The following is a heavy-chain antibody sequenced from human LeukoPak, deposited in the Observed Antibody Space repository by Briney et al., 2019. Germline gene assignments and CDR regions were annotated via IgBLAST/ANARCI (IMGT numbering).Heavy chain of an antibody. CDR2: INPNSGGT. J-gene: IGHJ5*02. CDR3: ARDRSVRGIMVRGVITWFDP. D-gene: IGHD3-10*01. Sequence: ASVKVSCKASGYTFTGYYMHWVRQAPGQGLEWMGWINPNSGGTNYAQKFQGRVTMTRDTSISTAYMELSRLRSDATAVYYCARDRSVRGIMVRGVITWFDPWGQGTLVTVSS. CDR1: GYTFTGYY. V-gene: IGHV1-2*02.